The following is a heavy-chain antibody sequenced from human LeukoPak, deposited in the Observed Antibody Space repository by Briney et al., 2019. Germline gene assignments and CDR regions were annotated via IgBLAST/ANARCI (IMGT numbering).Heavy chain of an antibody. Sequence: ASVNVSCKASGYTFTSYHMHWVRQAPGQGLEWMGIINPSGGSTSYAQKFQGRVTMTRDTSTSTVYMELSSLRSEDTAVYYCARDRPLYYDILTGGYYYGMDVWGQGTPVTVSS. J-gene: IGHJ6*02. V-gene: IGHV1-46*01. CDR2: INPSGGST. D-gene: IGHD3-9*01. CDR3: ARDRPLYYDILTGGYYYGMDV. CDR1: GYTFTSYH.